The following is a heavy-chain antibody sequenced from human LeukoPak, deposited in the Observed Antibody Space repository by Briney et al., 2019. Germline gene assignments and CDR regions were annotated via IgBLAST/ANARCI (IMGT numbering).Heavy chain of an antibody. D-gene: IGHD1-26*01. CDR2: ISGSGVNT. V-gene: IGHV3-64*01. CDR1: GFTFSTYA. J-gene: IGHJ4*02. CDR3: ARDSSLGMD. Sequence: GGSLRLSCAASGFTFSTYAMYWVRQAPGKGLEYVSAISGSGVNTYYANSVKGRFTISRDNSKNTLYLQSGSLRAEDMAVYYCARDSSLGMDWGQGTLVTVSA.